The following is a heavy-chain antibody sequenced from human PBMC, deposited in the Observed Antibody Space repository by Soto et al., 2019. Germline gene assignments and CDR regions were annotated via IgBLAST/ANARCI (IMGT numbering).Heavy chain of an antibody. D-gene: IGHD6-19*01. Sequence: GGSLRLSCVVSGFTVSINHMSWVRQAPGKGLEWVSLVSNGGSTSYADSVKGRFTISRDNAKNTLYLQMNSLRAEDTAVYYCAVAVAGPTAIGYWGQGTLVTVSS. V-gene: IGHV3-66*01. J-gene: IGHJ4*02. CDR2: VSNGGST. CDR1: GFTVSINH. CDR3: AVAVAGPTAIGY.